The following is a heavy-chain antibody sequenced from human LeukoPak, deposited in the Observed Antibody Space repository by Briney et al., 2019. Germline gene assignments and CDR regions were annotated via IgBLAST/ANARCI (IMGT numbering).Heavy chain of an antibody. CDR1: GGSISSYY. Sequence: KASETLSLTCTVSGGSISSYYWSWIRQPAGKGLEWIGRIHTSGSTNYSPSLKSRVTMSVDTSKNQFSLKLSSVTAADTAVYYCARAEHIVVVTANTARVNDAFDIWGQGTMVTVSS. CDR3: ARAEHIVVVTANTARVNDAFDI. J-gene: IGHJ3*02. CDR2: IHTSGST. D-gene: IGHD2-21*02. V-gene: IGHV4-4*07.